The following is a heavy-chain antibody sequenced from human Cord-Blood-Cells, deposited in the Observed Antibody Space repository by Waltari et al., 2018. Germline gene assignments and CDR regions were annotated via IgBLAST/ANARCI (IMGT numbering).Heavy chain of an antibody. CDR1: EFTLRTAW. Sequence: EVQLVESGGGLVKPGGSLRLSCPSSEFTLRTAWRSWLPPAPGKGLEWVGRIKSKTDGGTTDYAAPVKGRFTISRDDSKNTLYLQMNSLKTEDTAVYYCTTDSLLANYFDYWGQGTLVTVSS. V-gene: IGHV3-15*01. CDR2: IKSKTDGGTT. D-gene: IGHD1-26*01. J-gene: IGHJ4*02. CDR3: TTDSLLANYFDY.